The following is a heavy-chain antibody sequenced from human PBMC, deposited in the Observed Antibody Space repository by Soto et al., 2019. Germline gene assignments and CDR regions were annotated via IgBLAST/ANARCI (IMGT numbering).Heavy chain of an antibody. CDR1: GFTFSSYS. CDR3: ARNYDFWSGYYGMDV. V-gene: IGHV3-48*02. CDR2: ISSSSGTI. D-gene: IGHD3-3*01. Sequence: EVQLVESGGGLVQPGGSLRLSCAASGFTFSSYSMNWVRQAPGKGLEWVSYISSSSGTIYYADSVKGRFTISRDNAKNSLYLQMNSLRDEDTAVYYCARNYDFWSGYYGMDVWGQGTTVTVSS. J-gene: IGHJ6*02.